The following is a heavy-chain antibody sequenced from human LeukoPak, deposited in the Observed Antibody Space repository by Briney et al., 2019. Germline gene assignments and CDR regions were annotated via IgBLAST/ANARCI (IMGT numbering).Heavy chain of an antibody. CDR1: GFTFSSSE. D-gene: IGHD6-13*01. Sequence: GGSLRLSCAASGFTFSSSEMNSVRQAPGKGLEWVSYISSSGGTISYADSVKGRFTISRDNAKNSLYRQMNSLRAEDTAIYYCARSWQHLFDFWGQGTLVTVSS. V-gene: IGHV3-48*03. CDR2: ISSSGGTI. J-gene: IGHJ4*02. CDR3: ARSWQHLFDF.